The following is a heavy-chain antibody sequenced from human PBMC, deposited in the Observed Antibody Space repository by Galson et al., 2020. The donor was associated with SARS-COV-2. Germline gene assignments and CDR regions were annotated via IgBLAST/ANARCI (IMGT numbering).Heavy chain of an antibody. CDR3: ARVEGRYSSSWYRPNYYYYYMDV. V-gene: IGHV3-72*01. Sequence: GESLKISCAASGFTFSDHYMDWVRQAPGKGLEWVGRTRNKANSYTTEYAASVKGRFTISRDDSKNSLYLQMNSLKTEDTAVYYCARVEGRYSSSWYRPNYYYYYMDVWGKGTTVTVSS. D-gene: IGHD6-13*01. CDR1: GFTFSDHY. CDR2: TRNKANSYTT. J-gene: IGHJ6*03.